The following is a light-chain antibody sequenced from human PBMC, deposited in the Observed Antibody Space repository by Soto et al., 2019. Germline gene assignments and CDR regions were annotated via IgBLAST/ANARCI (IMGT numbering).Light chain of an antibody. Sequence: QSALTQPPSASGSPGQSVTISCTGTSNDVGGYNYVSWYQHHPGKAPNLIMYEVMKRPSGVPDRSSGFKAGNTASLTVSGLQAEDEALYYCVSHEGRNTWVFGGGTKVTVL. CDR2: EVM. V-gene: IGLV2-8*01. CDR3: VSHEGRNTWV. J-gene: IGLJ2*01. CDR1: SNDVGGYNY.